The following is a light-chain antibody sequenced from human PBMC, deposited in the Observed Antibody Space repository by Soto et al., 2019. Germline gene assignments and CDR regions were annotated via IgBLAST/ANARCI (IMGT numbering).Light chain of an antibody. Sequence: DIQMTQSPSSLSASVGDRVTITCQASQDISTYLNWYQQKPGKAPNLLIYAASNLETGVPSRFSGSGSGTDFTVTISSLQPEDIATYYCQQYGNLPPKVTFGGGTKVEIK. CDR3: QQYGNLPPKVT. V-gene: IGKV1-33*01. CDR1: QDISTY. CDR2: AAS. J-gene: IGKJ4*01.